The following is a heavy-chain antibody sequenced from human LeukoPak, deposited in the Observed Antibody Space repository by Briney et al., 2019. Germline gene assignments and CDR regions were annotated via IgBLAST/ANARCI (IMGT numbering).Heavy chain of an antibody. D-gene: IGHD6-19*01. J-gene: IGHJ4*02. CDR3: ARVFKGLVGVFDY. CDR1: GGTFSGYY. CDR2: SNDSGGT. Sequence: SETLSLTCAVYGGTFSGYYWSWTRQPPGKRLEWVGESNDSGGTNYNPSLKSRVTISADKSKNQVSLKLTSVTAADTAVYYCARVFKGLVGVFDYWGQGTLVTVSS. V-gene: IGHV4-34*01.